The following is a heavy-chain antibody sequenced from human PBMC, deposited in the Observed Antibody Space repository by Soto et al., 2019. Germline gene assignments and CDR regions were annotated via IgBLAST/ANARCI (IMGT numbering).Heavy chain of an antibody. D-gene: IGHD6-19*01. Sequence: GESLKISCTGSGYSFTSYWIGWVRQIRGKGPEWMGIIYPGDSDTRYSPSFQGQVTISADKSISTAYLQWSSLKASDTAMYYCARPRIAVAGTYYFDYRGQGTLVTVSS. CDR3: ARPRIAVAGTYYFDY. V-gene: IGHV5-51*01. CDR1: GYSFTSYW. J-gene: IGHJ4*02. CDR2: IYPGDSDT.